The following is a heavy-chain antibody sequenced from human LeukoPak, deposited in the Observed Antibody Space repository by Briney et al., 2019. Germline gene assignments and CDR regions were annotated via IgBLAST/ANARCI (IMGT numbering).Heavy chain of an antibody. J-gene: IGHJ4*02. CDR3: ASRLRERFDS. CDR1: GYSFPNYW. V-gene: IGHV5-51*01. Sequence: GDSLNLSCEVSGYSFPNYWIGWVRQTRGKGLEWLGILYPGDSDTRYSPSFQGQVTISADKSISTAYLQWSSLKASDTAMYYCASRLRERFDSWGQGTLVTVSS. CDR2: LYPGDSDT. D-gene: IGHD5-12*01.